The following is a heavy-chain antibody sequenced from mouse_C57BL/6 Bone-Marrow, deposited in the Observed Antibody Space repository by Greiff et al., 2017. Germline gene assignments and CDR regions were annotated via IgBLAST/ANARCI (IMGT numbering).Heavy chain of an antibody. CDR3: ARGYYVDY. V-gene: IGHV5-17*01. CDR2: ISSGSSTI. CDR1: GFTFSDYG. J-gene: IGHJ2*01. Sequence: EVKLLESGGGLVKPGGSLKLSCEASGFTFSDYGMHWVRQAPEKGLEWVAYISSGSSTIYYADTVKGRFTISRDNAKNTLFLQMTSLRSADTAMYYCARGYYVDYWCQGTTLTVSS.